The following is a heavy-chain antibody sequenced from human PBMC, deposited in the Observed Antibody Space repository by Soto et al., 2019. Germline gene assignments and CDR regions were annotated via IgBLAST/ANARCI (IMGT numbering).Heavy chain of an antibody. Sequence: LRLSCAASGFTFSDYYMSWIRRAPGKGLEWVSYISSSDNIIYYADSVKGRFTISRDNAKNSLYLQMNSLRAEDTAVYYCARDLGYYDSSGYFDYWGQGSLVTVSS. D-gene: IGHD3-22*01. J-gene: IGHJ4*02. V-gene: IGHV3-11*01. CDR3: ARDLGYYDSSGYFDY. CDR1: GFTFSDYY. CDR2: ISSSDNII.